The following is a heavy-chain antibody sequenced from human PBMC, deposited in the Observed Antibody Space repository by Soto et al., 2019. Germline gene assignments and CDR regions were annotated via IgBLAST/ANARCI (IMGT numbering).Heavy chain of an antibody. V-gene: IGHV1-69*13. CDR1: GGTFSSYA. Sequence: SVKVSCKASGGTFSSYAISWVRQAPGQGLEWMGGIIPIFDTANYAQKFQGRVTITADESTSTAYMELSSLRSEDTAVYYCARHDCIISSCYYYYYYGIDVWAQRTTVTVSS. D-gene: IGHD2-2*01. CDR3: ARHDCIISSCYYYYYYGIDV. CDR2: IIPIFDTA. J-gene: IGHJ6*02.